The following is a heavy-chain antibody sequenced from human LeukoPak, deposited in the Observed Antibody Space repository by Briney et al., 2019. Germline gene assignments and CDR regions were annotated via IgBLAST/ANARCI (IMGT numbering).Heavy chain of an antibody. V-gene: IGHV3-72*01. D-gene: IGHD3-22*01. CDR1: GFTLSDHY. Sequence: GGSLRLSCAASGFTLSDHYMDWVRQAPGKGLEWVGRTRNRANSYTTDYAASVKGRFTISRDDLKSSLYLQMNSLRTEDTAVYYCARGVYYYDSSGPGDYWGQGTLVTVSS. CDR3: ARGVYYYDSSGPGDY. CDR2: TRNRANSYTT. J-gene: IGHJ4*02.